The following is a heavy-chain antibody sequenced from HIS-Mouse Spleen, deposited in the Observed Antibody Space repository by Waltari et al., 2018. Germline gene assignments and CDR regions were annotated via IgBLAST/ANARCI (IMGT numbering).Heavy chain of an antibody. CDR1: GGSISRSSYY. J-gene: IGHJ2*01. Sequence: QLQLQESGPGLVTPSETLSLPCPVSGGSISRSSYYGGWIRQPPGKGLEWMGSIYYSGSTYYNPSLKSRVTISVETSKNQFSLKLSSVTAADTAVYYCAREIPYSSSWYDWYFDLWGRGTLVTVSS. CDR3: AREIPYSSSWYDWYFDL. D-gene: IGHD6-13*01. CDR2: IYYSGST. V-gene: IGHV4-39*07.